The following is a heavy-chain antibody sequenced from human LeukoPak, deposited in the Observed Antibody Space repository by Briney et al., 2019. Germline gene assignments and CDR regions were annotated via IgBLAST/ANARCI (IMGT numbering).Heavy chain of an antibody. CDR2: ISYDGSNK. J-gene: IGHJ6*02. Sequence: GRSLRLSCAASGFTFSSYAMHWVRQAPGKGLEWVAVISYDGSNKYYADSVKGRFTISRDNSKNTLYLQMNSLRAEDTAAYYCARGRVADCSSTSCYGYYYYYGMDVWGQGTTVTVSS. V-gene: IGHV3-30-3*01. D-gene: IGHD2-2*01. CDR3: ARGRVADCSSTSCYGYYYYYGMDV. CDR1: GFTFSSYA.